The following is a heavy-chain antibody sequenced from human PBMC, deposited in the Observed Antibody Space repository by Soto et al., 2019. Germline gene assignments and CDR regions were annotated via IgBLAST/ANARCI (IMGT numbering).Heavy chain of an antibody. V-gene: IGHV3-21*01. CDR2: ISSSSSYT. J-gene: IGHJ6*02. CDR1: GFTFSSYS. Sequence: GGSLRLSCAASGFTFSSYSMNWVRQAPGKGLEWVSSISSSSSYTFYADSVKGRFTISRDNPKNSLYLQMNRLRAEDTAVYYCAGCSSGYGMDVWGQGTTVTVSS. D-gene: IGHD6-19*01. CDR3: AGCSSGYGMDV.